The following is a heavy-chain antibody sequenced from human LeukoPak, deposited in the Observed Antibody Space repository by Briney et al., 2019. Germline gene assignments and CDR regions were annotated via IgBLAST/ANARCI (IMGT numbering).Heavy chain of an antibody. D-gene: IGHD3-22*01. V-gene: IGHV4-34*01. J-gene: IGHJ6*03. CDR3: ARQVGSYYYDSSGYYYGYYYMDV. CDR2: INHSGST. CDR1: GGSFSGYY. Sequence: SETLSLTCAVYGGSFSGYYWSWIRQPPGKGLEWIGEINHSGSTNYNPSLKSRVTISVDTSKNQFSLKLSSVTAADTAVYYCARQVGSYYYDSSGYYYGYYYMDVWGKGTTVTISS.